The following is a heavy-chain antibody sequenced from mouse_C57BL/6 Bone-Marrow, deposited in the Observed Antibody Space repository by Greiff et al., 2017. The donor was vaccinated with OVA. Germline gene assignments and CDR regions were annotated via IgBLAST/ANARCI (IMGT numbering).Heavy chain of an antibody. V-gene: IGHV1-26*01. J-gene: IGHJ3*01. D-gene: IGHD2-3*01. CDR3: APYDGYPFAY. CDR2: INPNNGGT. Sequence: EVKLQQSGPELVKPGASVKISCKASGYTFTDYYMNWVKQSHGKSLEWIGDINPNNGGTSYNQKFKGKATLTVDKSSSTAYMELRSLTSEDSAVYYCAPYDGYPFAYWGQGTLVTVSA. CDR1: GYTFTDYY.